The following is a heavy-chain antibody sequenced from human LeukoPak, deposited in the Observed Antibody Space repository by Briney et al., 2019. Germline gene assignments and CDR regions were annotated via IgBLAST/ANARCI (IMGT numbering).Heavy chain of an antibody. D-gene: IGHD1-26*01. CDR2: MNPNSGNT. J-gene: IGHJ4*02. CDR3: ARGGVGATGLDY. CDR1: GYTYTGYY. Sequence: GASVRVSCKASGYTYTGYYMHWVRQATGQGLEWMGWMNPNSGNTGYAQKFQGRVTMTMNTSISTAYMELSSLRSEDTAVYYCARGGVGATGLDYWGQGTLVTVSS. V-gene: IGHV1-8*02.